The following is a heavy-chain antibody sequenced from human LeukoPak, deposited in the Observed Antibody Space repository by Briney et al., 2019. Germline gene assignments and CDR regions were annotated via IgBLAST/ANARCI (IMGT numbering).Heavy chain of an antibody. J-gene: IGHJ5*02. Sequence: SETLSLTCAVSGGSFSGYYWSWIRQPPGKGLEWIGEINHSGSTNYNPSLKSRVTISVDTSKNQFSLQLSSVTAADTAVYYCARGYIAARRVRGFDRWGQGTLVIVSS. CDR3: ARGYIAARRVRGFDR. V-gene: IGHV4-34*01. CDR2: INHSGST. CDR1: GGSFSGYY. D-gene: IGHD6-6*01.